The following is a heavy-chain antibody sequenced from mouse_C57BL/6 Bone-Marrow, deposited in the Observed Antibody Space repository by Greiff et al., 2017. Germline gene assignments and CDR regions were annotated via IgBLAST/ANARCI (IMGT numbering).Heavy chain of an antibody. J-gene: IGHJ1*03. CDR3: ARDGWDWYFDV. CDR2: SRNKANDYTT. Sequence: EVKLVESGGGLVQSGRSLRLSCATSGFTFSDFYMEWVRQAPGKGLEWIAASRNKANDYTTEYSASVKGRFIVSRDTSQSILYLQMNALRAEDTAIYYCARDGWDWYFDVWGTGTTVTVSS. V-gene: IGHV7-1*01. CDR1: GFTFSDFY. D-gene: IGHD2-3*01.